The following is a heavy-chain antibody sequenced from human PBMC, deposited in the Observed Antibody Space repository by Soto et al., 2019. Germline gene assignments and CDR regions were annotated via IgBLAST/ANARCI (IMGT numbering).Heavy chain of an antibody. J-gene: IGHJ6*02. CDR2: IYYSGST. D-gene: IGHD3-3*02. Sequence: SETLSLTCTVSGGSISSGGYYWSWIRQHPGKGLEWIGYIYYSGSTYYNPSLKSRVTISVDTSKNQFSLKLGSVTAADTAVYYCARDRLHFWSGYAYYGMDVWGQGTTVTVSS. CDR1: GGSISSGGYY. CDR3: ARDRLHFWSGYAYYGMDV. V-gene: IGHV4-31*03.